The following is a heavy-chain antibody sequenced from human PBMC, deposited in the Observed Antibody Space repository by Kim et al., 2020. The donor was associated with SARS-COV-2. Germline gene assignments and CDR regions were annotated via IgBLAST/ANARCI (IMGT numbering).Heavy chain of an antibody. Sequence: GGSLRLSCAASGFTFSSYDMHWVRQATGKSLEWVSAIGTAGDTYYPGSVKGRFTISRENAKNSLYLQMNSLRAGDTAVYYCARAGGNSYYYYGMDVWGQGTTVTVSS. CDR3: ARAGGNSYYYYGMDV. V-gene: IGHV3-13*01. CDR1: GFTFSSYD. J-gene: IGHJ6*02. CDR2: IGTAGDT. D-gene: IGHD2-21*02.